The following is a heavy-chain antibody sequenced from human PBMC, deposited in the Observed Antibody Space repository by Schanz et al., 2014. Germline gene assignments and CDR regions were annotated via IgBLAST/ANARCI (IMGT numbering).Heavy chain of an antibody. CDR2: ISSSSMYI. V-gene: IGHV3-21*01. Sequence: EVRLVESGGGLVKPGGPLRLSRAASGFSFSTYGMTWVRQAPGKGLEWVSSISSSSMYIYQADSMRGRFTITRDNAKNSLYLHVNNLSAEDTAVYYCVGDKEGFVAVAGRDPFDYWGQGTLVTVSS. J-gene: IGHJ4*02. D-gene: IGHD6-19*01. CDR3: VGDKEGFVAVAGRDPFDY. CDR1: GFSFSTYG.